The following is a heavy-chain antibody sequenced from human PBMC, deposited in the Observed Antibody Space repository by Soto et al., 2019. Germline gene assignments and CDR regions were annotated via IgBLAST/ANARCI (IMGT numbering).Heavy chain of an antibody. CDR2: TYYRSRWYY. CDR3: TRALISGTVYC. D-gene: IGHD2-15*01. V-gene: IGHV6-1*01. J-gene: IGHJ4*02. CDR1: WDSVSDTSDV. Sequence: VQLQQSGPGLVRPSQTLSLTCAISWDSVSDTSDVWNWIRQSPSRGLEWFVRTYYRSRWYYDYEVSVKSLITISPDTSKNQFSLQLNSVTPEDTSVYYFTRALISGTVYCWGQGTLVTVSA.